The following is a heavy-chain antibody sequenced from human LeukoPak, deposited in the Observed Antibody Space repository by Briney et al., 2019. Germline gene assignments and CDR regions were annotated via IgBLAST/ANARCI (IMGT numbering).Heavy chain of an antibody. CDR3: ARGGTYYDFWSGYYDYYGMDV. V-gene: IGHV1-8*01. D-gene: IGHD3-3*01. Sequence: ASVKVSCKASGYTFTSYDINWVRQATGQGFEWMGWMNPNSGNTGYAQKFQGRVTMTRNTSISTAYMELSSLRSEDTAVYYCARGGTYYDFWSGYYDYYGMDVWGQGTTVTVSS. CDR1: GYTFTSYD. J-gene: IGHJ6*02. CDR2: MNPNSGNT.